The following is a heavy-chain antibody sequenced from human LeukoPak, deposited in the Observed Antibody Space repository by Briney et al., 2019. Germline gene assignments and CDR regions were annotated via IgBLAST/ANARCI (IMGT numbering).Heavy chain of an antibody. CDR2: IKSKTDGGTT. D-gene: IGHD3-3*01. V-gene: IGHV3-15*01. CDR1: GFTFSNAW. CDR3: TRTYYDFWSGEMNWFDP. J-gene: IGHJ5*02. Sequence: GGSLRLSCAASGFTFSNAWMSWVRQAPGKGPEWVGRIKSKTDGGTTDYAAPVKGRFTISRDDSKNTLYLQMNSLKTEDTAVYYCTRTYYDFWSGEMNWFDPWGQGTLVTVSS.